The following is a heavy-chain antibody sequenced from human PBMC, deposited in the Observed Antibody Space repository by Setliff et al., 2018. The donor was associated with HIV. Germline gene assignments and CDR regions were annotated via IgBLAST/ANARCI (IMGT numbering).Heavy chain of an antibody. CDR3: ARALAGGSGWNYFDL. Sequence: SETLSLTCSVSGDSISDTTYYWGWIRQPPGRGLEWTGNINHSGSTNYNPSLKSRVTISVDTSKNQFSLNLDSVTAADTAVYFCARALAGGSGWNYFDLWGPGTLVTSPQ. CDR2: INHSGST. CDR1: GDSISDTTYY. D-gene: IGHD6-19*01. J-gene: IGHJ4*02. V-gene: IGHV4-39*07.